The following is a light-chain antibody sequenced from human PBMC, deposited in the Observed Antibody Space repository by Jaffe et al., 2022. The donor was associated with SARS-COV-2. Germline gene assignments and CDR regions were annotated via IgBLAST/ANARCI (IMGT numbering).Light chain of an antibody. V-gene: IGLV2-23*01. Sequence: QSALTQPASVSGSPGQSITISCTGTSSDVGSYNLVSWYRQHPGKAPKLMIYEGSKRPSGVSNRFSGSKSGNTASLTISGLQAEDEADYYCCSYAGSFVFGGGTKLTVL. J-gene: IGLJ2*01. CDR3: CSYAGSFV. CDR2: EGS. CDR1: SSDVGSYNL.